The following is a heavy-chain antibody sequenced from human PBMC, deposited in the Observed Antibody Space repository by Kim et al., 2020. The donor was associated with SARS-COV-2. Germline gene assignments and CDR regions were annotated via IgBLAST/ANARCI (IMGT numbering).Heavy chain of an antibody. D-gene: IGHD6-19*01. CDR3: ARQMYSSGWYLDY. V-gene: IGHV5-51*01. Sequence: GESLKISCKGSGYSFTSYWIGWVRQMPGKGLEWMGIIYPGDSDTRYSPSFQGQVTISADKSISTAYLQGSSLKASDTAMYYCARQMYSSGWYLDYWGQGTLVTVSS. CDR2: IYPGDSDT. J-gene: IGHJ4*02. CDR1: GYSFTSYW.